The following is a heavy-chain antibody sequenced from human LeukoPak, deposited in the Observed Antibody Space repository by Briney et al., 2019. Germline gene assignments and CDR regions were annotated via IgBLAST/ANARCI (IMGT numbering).Heavy chain of an antibody. Sequence: PGGSLRLSCAASGFIFSSYSMNWVRQAPGKGLEWVSYISSSSSTIYYADSVKGRFTISRGNSKNTLYLQMNSLRAEDTAVYYCASDYSGSLYYFDYWGQGTLVTVSS. CDR1: GFIFSSYS. V-gene: IGHV3-48*01. CDR2: ISSSSSTI. D-gene: IGHD1-26*01. J-gene: IGHJ4*02. CDR3: ASDYSGSLYYFDY.